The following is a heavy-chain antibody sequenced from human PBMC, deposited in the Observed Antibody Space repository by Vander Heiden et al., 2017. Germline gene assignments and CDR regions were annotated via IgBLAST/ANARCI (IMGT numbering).Heavy chain of an antibody. J-gene: IGHJ4*02. V-gene: IGHV4-59*01. D-gene: IGHD3-16*01. Sequence: QVQLQESGPGLVKPSETLSLTCTVSGGSISSYYWSWIRQPPGKGLEWIGYIYYSGSTNYNPSLKRRVTISVDTSKNQFSLKLSSVTAADTAVYYCARAKGVKDDYVWGSYDFDYWGQGTLVTVSS. CDR1: GGSISSYY. CDR3: ARAKGVKDDYVWGSYDFDY. CDR2: IYYSGST.